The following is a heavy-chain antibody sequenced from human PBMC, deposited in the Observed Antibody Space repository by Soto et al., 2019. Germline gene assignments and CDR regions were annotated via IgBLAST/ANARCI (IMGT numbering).Heavy chain of an antibody. Sequence: QPGGSLRLSCAASGFTFSTYAMSWVRQAPGKGLQWVSAINSAGGSPFYADSLKGRFTISRDNSKNILYLQMNSLRAEDTAVYYCAKGYLEQQLLPLGMDVWGQGTTVTVSS. CDR2: INSAGGSP. V-gene: IGHV3-23*01. J-gene: IGHJ6*02. D-gene: IGHD6-13*01. CDR3: AKGYLEQQLLPLGMDV. CDR1: GFTFSTYA.